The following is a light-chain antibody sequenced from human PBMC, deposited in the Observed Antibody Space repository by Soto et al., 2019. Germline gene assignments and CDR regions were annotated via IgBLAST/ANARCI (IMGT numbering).Light chain of an antibody. CDR2: DAS. J-gene: IGKJ3*01. CDR1: QGISSY. V-gene: IGKV1-9*01. Sequence: DIQLTQSPSFLSSSLGDRFTITFRASQGISSYLAWYQQKPGKAPKLLVYDASSLESGVPSRFSGSGSGTEFTLTISSLQPDDFAIYYCQQYNSYSPLTFGPGTKVDIK. CDR3: QQYNSYSPLT.